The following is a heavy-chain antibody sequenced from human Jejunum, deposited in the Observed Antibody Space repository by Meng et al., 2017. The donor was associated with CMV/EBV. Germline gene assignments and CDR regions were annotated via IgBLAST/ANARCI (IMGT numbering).Heavy chain of an antibody. CDR1: GFTVRNYA. V-gene: IGHV3-23*03. CDR2: IYYAGGTT. D-gene: IGHD1-26*01. J-gene: IGHJ4*02. Sequence: GFTVRNYAMSGVRQAPGKGLEWVSLIYYAGGTTYYSDSVKGRFTISRDDSENTLYLQMNSLRAEDTAIYYCAKDTRVGAWGAFDSWGQGTLVTVSS. CDR3: AKDTRVGAWGAFDS.